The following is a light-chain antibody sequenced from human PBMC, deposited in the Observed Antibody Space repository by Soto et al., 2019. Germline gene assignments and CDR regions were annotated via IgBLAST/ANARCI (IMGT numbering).Light chain of an antibody. CDR3: SSYTSGGNYV. CDR1: SSDVAAYNY. V-gene: IGLV2-14*03. J-gene: IGLJ1*01. CDR2: DVS. Sequence: QSVLTQPASVSGSPGQSITISCTGTSSDVAAYNYVSWYQQHPGKAPKLMVYDVSNRPSGVSNRFSGSKSGNTASLTISGLQAEDEADYYCSSYTSGGNYVFGTGTKVTAL.